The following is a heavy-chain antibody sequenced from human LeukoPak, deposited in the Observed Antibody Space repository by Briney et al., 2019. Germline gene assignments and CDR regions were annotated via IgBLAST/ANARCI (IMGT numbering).Heavy chain of an antibody. J-gene: IGHJ4*02. V-gene: IGHV3-7*03. CDR1: GFTFSSYW. CDR2: IKQDGSEK. CDR3: VKDMEPGGSGN. D-gene: IGHD3-10*01. Sequence: GGSLRLSCAASGFTFSSYWMSWVRQAPGKGLEWVANIKQDGSEKYYVDSVKGRFTVSRDKAKNSLHLQMNSLRPEDTAFYYCVKDMEPGGSGNWGQGTLVTVSS.